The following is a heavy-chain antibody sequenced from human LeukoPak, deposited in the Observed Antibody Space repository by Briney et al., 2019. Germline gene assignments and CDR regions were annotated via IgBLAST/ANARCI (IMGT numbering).Heavy chain of an antibody. CDR3: ARDYCSGGSCHFDWYFDL. J-gene: IGHJ2*01. V-gene: IGHV4-59*01. D-gene: IGHD2-15*01. CDR2: IYYSGST. CDR1: GGSISSYY. Sequence: SETLSLTYTVSGGSISSYYWSWIRQPPGKGLEWIGYIYYSGSTNYNPSLKSRVTISVDTSKNQFSLKLSSVTAADTAVYYCARDYCSGGSCHFDWYFDLWGRGTLVTVSS.